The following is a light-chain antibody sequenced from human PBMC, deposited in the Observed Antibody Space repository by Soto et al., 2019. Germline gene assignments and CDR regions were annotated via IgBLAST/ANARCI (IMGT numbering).Light chain of an antibody. CDR3: QQYHTFGT. CDR2: TAS. V-gene: IGKV1-5*03. Sequence: DIPMTQSPSTLSASVGDRVTITCRASQSINSWLAWYQQKPGKAPKLLIYTASSLESGVPSRFSGSGSGTEFTLTISSLQPDDFATYYCQQYHTFGTFGQGTKLEIK. CDR1: QSINSW. J-gene: IGKJ2*02.